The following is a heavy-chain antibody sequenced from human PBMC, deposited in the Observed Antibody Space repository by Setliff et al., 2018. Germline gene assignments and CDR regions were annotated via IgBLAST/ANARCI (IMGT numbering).Heavy chain of an antibody. J-gene: IGHJ3*02. D-gene: IGHD3-22*01. CDR3: AKEYYSDSSGYYRGPAAFDI. CDR1: GFRFNGHG. Sequence: GGSLRLSCAASGFRFNGHGMNWVRQAPGRGLEWVSTINWDGRTTGYRDSVKGRFTISRDNAKNSLYLQMNSLRVEDMALYYCAKEYYSDSSGYYRGPAAFDIRGQGTVVTVS. V-gene: IGHV3-20*04. CDR2: INWDGRTT.